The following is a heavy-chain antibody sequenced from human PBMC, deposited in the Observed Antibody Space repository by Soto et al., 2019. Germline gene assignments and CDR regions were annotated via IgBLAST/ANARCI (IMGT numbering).Heavy chain of an antibody. CDR2: ISYDGSNK. CDR3: ARGGGIAARPSGWYFDL. D-gene: IGHD6-6*01. V-gene: IGHV3-30-3*01. J-gene: IGHJ2*01. Sequence: PGGSLRLSCAASGFTFSSYAMHWVRQAPGRGLEWVAVISYDGSNKYYADSVEGRFSISRDNSKNTLYLQMNSLRAEDTAVYYCARGGGIAARPSGWYFDLWGRGTLVTVSS. CDR1: GFTFSSYA.